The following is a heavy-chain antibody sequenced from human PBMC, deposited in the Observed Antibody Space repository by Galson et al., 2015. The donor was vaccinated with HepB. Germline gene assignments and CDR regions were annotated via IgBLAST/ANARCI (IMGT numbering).Heavy chain of an antibody. Sequence: SLRLSCAASGFTFDDHTLQWARQVPGKGLAGVSLISWDTVSTYYADPVKGRFTISRDNNKNSLYLQMNSLRPEDTAFYYCTKGSQSSGWYASDYWGQGALVIVSS. J-gene: IGHJ4*02. D-gene: IGHD6-19*01. CDR2: ISWDTVST. V-gene: IGHV3-43*01. CDR1: GFTFDDHT. CDR3: TKGSQSSGWYASDY.